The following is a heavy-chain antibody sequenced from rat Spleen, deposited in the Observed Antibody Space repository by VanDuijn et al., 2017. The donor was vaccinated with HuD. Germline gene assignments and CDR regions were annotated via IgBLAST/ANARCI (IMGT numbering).Heavy chain of an antibody. J-gene: IGHJ2*01. Sequence: EVQLVESGGGSVQPGRSLKLSCAVSGFTFSDYYMAWVRQAPTKGLEWIASISTGGTNTYYRGSVKGRFTISRDNAKNTQYLQMDSLRSEDTATYYCARLRYNPFDYWGQGVMVTVSS. CDR1: GFTFSDYY. V-gene: IGHV5S13*01. CDR3: ARLRYNPFDY. D-gene: IGHD1-5*01. CDR2: ISTGGTNT.